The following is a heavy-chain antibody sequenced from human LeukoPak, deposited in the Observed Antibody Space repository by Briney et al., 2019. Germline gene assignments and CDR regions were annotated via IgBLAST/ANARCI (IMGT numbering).Heavy chain of an antibody. J-gene: IGHJ4*02. Sequence: PGRSLRLSCAASGFTFSSFGMNWVRQAPGKGLEWVSSISSSSSYIYYADSVKGRFTISRDNAKNSLYLQMNSLRAEDTAVYYCAREPIIGGYYYDSSGYPNYWGQGTLVTVSS. D-gene: IGHD3-22*01. V-gene: IGHV3-21*01. CDR1: GFTFSSFG. CDR2: ISSSSSYI. CDR3: AREPIIGGYYYDSSGYPNY.